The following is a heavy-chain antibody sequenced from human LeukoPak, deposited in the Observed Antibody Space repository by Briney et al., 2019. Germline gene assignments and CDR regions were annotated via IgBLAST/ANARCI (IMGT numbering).Heavy chain of an antibody. CDR3: AKDQGSGWLPHFDY. J-gene: IGHJ4*02. CDR1: GLTFSSYA. V-gene: IGHV3-23*01. Sequence: GGSVRLFCAASGLTFSSYAMSWVRHAPGKGLEWVSAIRGSGGSTYYADSVKGRFTISRDNSKNTLYLQMNSLRAEDTAVYYCAKDQGSGWLPHFDYWGQGTLVTVSS. CDR2: IRGSGGST. D-gene: IGHD6-19*01.